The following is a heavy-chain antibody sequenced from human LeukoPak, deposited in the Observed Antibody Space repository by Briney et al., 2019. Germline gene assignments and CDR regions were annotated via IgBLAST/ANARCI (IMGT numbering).Heavy chain of an antibody. D-gene: IGHD3-9*01. CDR2: IKQDGSEK. J-gene: IGHJ6*02. Sequence: PGGSLRLSCAASGFTFSSYWMSWVRQAPGKGLEWVANIKQDGSEKYYVDSVKGRFTISRDNAKNSLYLQMNSLRAEDTAVYYCARDKEALLTGYRLPGGMDVWGQGTTVTVSS. CDR3: ARDKEALLTGYRLPGGMDV. V-gene: IGHV3-7*01. CDR1: GFTFSSYW.